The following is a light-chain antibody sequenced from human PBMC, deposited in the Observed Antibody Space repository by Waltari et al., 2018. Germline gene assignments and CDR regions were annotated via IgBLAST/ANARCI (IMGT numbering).Light chain of an antibody. CDR2: DVS. CDR1: TSAVAVYNF. J-gene: IGLJ3*02. V-gene: IGLV2-14*01. Sequence: QSALPQPAPVSGFPGQSIPISCTGPTSAVAVYNFVSWYQQHPGKAPKPMIYDVSNRPSGVSNRISGSKSGNTASLTISGLQAEDEADYYCSSYTSSSNLGFGGGTKLTVL. CDR3: SSYTSSSNLG.